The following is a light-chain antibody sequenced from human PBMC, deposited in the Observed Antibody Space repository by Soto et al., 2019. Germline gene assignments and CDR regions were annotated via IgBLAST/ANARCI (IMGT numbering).Light chain of an antibody. J-gene: IGKJ1*01. CDR3: QQRSKWPPT. V-gene: IGKV3-11*01. Sequence: NVFTLSPAKLSLSTGERATLSCRASQSVSSYLAWYQQKPGQAPRLLIYDASNRATGIPARFSGSGSGTDFTLTISSLEPEDFAVYYCQQRSKWPPTFGQGTKVDI. CDR1: QSVSSY. CDR2: DAS.